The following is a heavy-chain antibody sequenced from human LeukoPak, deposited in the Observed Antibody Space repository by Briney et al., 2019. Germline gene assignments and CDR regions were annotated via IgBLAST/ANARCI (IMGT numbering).Heavy chain of an antibody. CDR3: ARGGDSGSYYFDY. CDR2: IYYSGST. V-gene: IGHV4-59*08. Sequence: SETLSLTCTVSGGSISSYYWSWIRQPPGKGLEWIGYIYYSGSTNYNPSLKSRVTISVDTSKNQFSLKLSSVTAADTAVYYCARGGDSGSYYFDYWGQGTLVTVSS. J-gene: IGHJ4*02. D-gene: IGHD1-26*01. CDR1: GGSISSYY.